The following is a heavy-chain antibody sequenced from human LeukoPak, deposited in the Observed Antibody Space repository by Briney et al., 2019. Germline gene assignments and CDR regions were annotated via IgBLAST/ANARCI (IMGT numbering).Heavy chain of an antibody. J-gene: IGHJ4*02. CDR1: GYTLTELS. Sequence: ASVKVSCKVSGYTLTELSMHWVRQAPGKGLEWMGGFDPEDGETIYAQKFQGRVTMTEDTSTDTAYMELSSLRSEDTAVYYCATAHIAVVPAAIRRSYFDYWGQGTLVTVSS. V-gene: IGHV1-24*01. D-gene: IGHD2-2*02. CDR2: FDPEDGET. CDR3: ATAHIAVVPAAIRRSYFDY.